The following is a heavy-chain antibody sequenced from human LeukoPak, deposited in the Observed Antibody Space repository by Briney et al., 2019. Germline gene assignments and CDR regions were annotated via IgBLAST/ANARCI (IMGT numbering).Heavy chain of an antibody. D-gene: IGHD3-22*01. CDR2: IYYSGST. J-gene: IGHJ4*02. CDR3: ARHRIDYYDSSGFVDY. CDR1: GGSISSSSYY. Sequence: PSETLSLTCTVSGGSISSSSYYWGWIRQPPGKGLEWIGYIYYSGSTNYNPSLKSRVTISVDTSKNQFSLKLSSVTAADTAVYYCARHRIDYYDSSGFVDYWGQGTLVTVSS. V-gene: IGHV4-61*05.